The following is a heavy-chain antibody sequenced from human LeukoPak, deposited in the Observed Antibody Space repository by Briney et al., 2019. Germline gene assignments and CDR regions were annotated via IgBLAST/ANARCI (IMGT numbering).Heavy chain of an antibody. V-gene: IGHV4-34*01. D-gene: IGHD3-22*01. CDR1: GGSFSGYY. J-gene: IGHJ4*02. CDR2: INHSGST. Sequence: SETLSLTCAVYGGSFSGYYWSWIRQPPGKGLEWIGEINHSGSTNYNPSLKSRVTISVDTSKNQFSLKLSSVTAADKAVYYCARGPSVYYDSSGYYPLDYWGQGTLVTVSS. CDR3: ARGPSVYYDSSGYYPLDY.